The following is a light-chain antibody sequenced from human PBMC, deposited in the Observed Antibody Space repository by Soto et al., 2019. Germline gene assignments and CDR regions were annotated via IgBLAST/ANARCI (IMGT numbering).Light chain of an antibody. CDR1: ESISSRF. V-gene: IGKV3-20*01. CDR3: QEDGSSWWT. CDR2: CAS. Sequence: EVVLTQSPGTLALSPEERATLSCRASESISSRFLAWFQQRPGLAHRLRICCASSRDKGIPARFSGRGCGRDLTSTMSRLEHEAFAVYYCQEDGSSWWTFGKGTMVYIK. J-gene: IGKJ1*01.